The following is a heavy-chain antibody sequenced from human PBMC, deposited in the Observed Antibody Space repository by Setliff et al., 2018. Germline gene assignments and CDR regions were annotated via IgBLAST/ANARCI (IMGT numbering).Heavy chain of an antibody. D-gene: IGHD2-2*01. V-gene: IGHV5-51*01. CDR1: GYSFPDYW. J-gene: IGHJ5*02. Sequence: GESLKISCKGSGYSFPDYWIAWVRQMPGKGLECMGIIYPGDSDTRYSPSFQGQVTISVDRSITTAYLQWDSLKASDTAIYYCAQKHQRASWAFDPWGRGTLVTVSS. CDR2: IYPGDSDT. CDR3: AQKHQRASWAFDP.